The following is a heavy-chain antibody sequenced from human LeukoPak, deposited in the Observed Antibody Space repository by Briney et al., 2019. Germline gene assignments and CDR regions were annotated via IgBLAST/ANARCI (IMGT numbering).Heavy chain of an antibody. J-gene: IGHJ4*02. CDR1: GGSISSYY. V-gene: IGHV4-59*01. CDR2: IYYSGST. D-gene: IGHD2-2*01. Sequence: PSETLSLTCTVSGGSISSYYWSWLRQPPGKGLEWIGYIYYSGSTNYNPSLKSRVTISVDTSKNQFSLKLSSVTAADTAVYYCAGDVPAAALRVVDYWGQGTLVTVSS. CDR3: AGDVPAAALRVVDY.